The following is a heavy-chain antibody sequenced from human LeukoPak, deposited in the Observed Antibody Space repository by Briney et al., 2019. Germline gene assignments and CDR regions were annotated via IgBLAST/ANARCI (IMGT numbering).Heavy chain of an antibody. Sequence: PGGSLRLSCAASGFTFSSYEMNWVRQAPGKGLEWVSYISSSGSTIYYADSVKGRFTISRDNAKNSLYLQMNSLRAEDTAVYYCARFGYDYFDYWSQGTLVTVSS. D-gene: IGHD5-12*01. CDR3: ARFGYDYFDY. CDR2: ISSSGSTI. V-gene: IGHV3-48*03. J-gene: IGHJ4*02. CDR1: GFTFSSYE.